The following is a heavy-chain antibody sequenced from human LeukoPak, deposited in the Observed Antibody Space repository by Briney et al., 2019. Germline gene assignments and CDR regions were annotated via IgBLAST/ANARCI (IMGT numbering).Heavy chain of an antibody. CDR3: ARDMGDV. D-gene: IGHD3-10*01. V-gene: IGHV3-21*01. CDR1: GFTFSSYS. J-gene: IGHJ6*04. CDR2: ISSSSSYI. Sequence: GGSLRLSCAASGFTFSSYSMNWVGQAPGRGLEGGSSISSSSSYIYYADSVKGRFTIFRDNAKNSLYLHMNRLRAEDTAVYYCARDMGDVWGKGTTVTISS.